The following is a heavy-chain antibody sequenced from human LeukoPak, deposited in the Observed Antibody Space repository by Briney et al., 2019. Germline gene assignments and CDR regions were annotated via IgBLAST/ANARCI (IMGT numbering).Heavy chain of an antibody. Sequence: PGGSLRLSCAASGFTVSSIYMSWVRQAPGKGLEWVSVIYGGGSTYYADSVKGRFTISRDKSKNTLYLQMNSLRAEDTAVYYCARDGNLDYWGQGTLVTVSS. CDR1: GFTVSSIY. CDR2: IYGGGST. J-gene: IGHJ4*02. CDR3: ARDGNLDY. V-gene: IGHV3-53*01.